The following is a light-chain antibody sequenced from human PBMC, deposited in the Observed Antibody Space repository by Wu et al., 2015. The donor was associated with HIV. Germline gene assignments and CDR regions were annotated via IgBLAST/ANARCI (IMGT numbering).Light chain of an antibody. J-gene: IGKJ2*01. Sequence: EIVMTRSPATLSVSPGERATFSCRASQSVRSNLAWYQQKPGQAPRLLIYDASTRAAGIPARFSGSGSGTEFTLTISNMQSEDFAIYYCQQYNNWPPYTFGQGTKLEIK. V-gene: IGKV3-15*01. CDR2: DAS. CDR1: QSVRSN. CDR3: QQYNNWPPYT.